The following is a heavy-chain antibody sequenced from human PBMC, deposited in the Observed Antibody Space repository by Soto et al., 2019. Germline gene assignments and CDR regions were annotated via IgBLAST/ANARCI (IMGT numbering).Heavy chain of an antibody. D-gene: IGHD5-12*01. CDR3: ARQTGGYSGYDFYY. CDR1: GGSISSSSYY. Sequence: SETLSLTCTVSGGSISSSSYYWGWIRQPPGKGLEWIGSIYYSGSTYYNPSLKSRVTISVDTSKNQFSLKLSSVTAADTAVYYCARQTGGYSGYDFYYWGQGTLVTVYS. J-gene: IGHJ4*02. CDR2: IYYSGST. V-gene: IGHV4-39*01.